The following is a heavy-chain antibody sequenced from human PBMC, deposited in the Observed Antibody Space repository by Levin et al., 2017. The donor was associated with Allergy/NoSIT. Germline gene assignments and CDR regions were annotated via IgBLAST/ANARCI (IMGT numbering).Heavy chain of an antibody. CDR2: ITGGGFNT. CDR3: AKKQAGTSGFSFDV. J-gene: IGHJ3*01. CDR1: GFTFSDYA. V-gene: IGHV3-23*01. Sequence: GGSLRLSCAASGFTFSDYAMTWVRQAPGKGLEWVSVITGGGFNTYYGDSVKGRFTVSRDNSKNTLYLELNSLRAEDTAVYYCAKKQAGTSGFSFDVWGQRTMVTVSS. D-gene: IGHD6-19*01.